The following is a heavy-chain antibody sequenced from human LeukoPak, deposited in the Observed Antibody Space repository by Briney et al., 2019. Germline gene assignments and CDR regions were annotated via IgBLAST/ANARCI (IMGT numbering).Heavy chain of an antibody. CDR2: INTLGNTI. Sequence: GGSLRLSCAASGFIFDSYEMNWVRQSPGKGLEWVSYINTLGNTIYYADSVKGRFTISRDNAKNTLYLQMNSLRAEDTAVYYCARRFGAARDDYMDVWGKGTTVTVSS. CDR3: ARRFGAARDDYMDV. D-gene: IGHD3-16*01. J-gene: IGHJ6*03. CDR1: GFIFDSYE. V-gene: IGHV3-48*03.